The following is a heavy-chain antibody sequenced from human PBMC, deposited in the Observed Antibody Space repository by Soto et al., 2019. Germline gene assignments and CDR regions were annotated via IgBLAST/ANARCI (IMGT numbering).Heavy chain of an antibody. Sequence: EVHLVESGGGLVQPGGSLRLSCEGSGFTFSTYTMTWVRQAPGKGLEWLAYISANSATIFYADSIKGRFTVSRDNAKNSLFLQMNSLRDGDTAVYFCSAHDHSHWFDYWGQGTLLNVSS. J-gene: IGHJ4*02. CDR1: GFTFSTYT. V-gene: IGHV3-48*02. CDR3: SAHDHSHWFDY. D-gene: IGHD4-4*01. CDR2: ISANSATI.